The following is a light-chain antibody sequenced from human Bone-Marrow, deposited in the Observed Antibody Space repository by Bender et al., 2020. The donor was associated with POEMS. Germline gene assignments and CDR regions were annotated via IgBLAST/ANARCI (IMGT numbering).Light chain of an antibody. CDR3: SSYTGSTSHYV. Sequence: QSALTQPASVSGSPGQSITISCTGTSSDVGGYNYVSWYQQHPGKAPRLMIFEVSNRPSGISSRFSGSKSGNTASLTISGLQAEDEADYFCSSYTGSTSHYVFGSGTKVTVL. V-gene: IGLV2-14*01. CDR2: EVS. CDR1: SSDVGGYNY. J-gene: IGLJ1*01.